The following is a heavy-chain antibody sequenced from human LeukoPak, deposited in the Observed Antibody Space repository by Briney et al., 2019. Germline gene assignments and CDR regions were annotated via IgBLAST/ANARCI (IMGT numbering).Heavy chain of an antibody. D-gene: IGHD6-6*01. CDR1: GGSFSGYY. Sequence: SQTLSLTCGVYGGSFSGYYWSWIRQPPGKGLEWIGEVSQTGSGRTNYNPSLKSRVTISVDTSKNQFALELTSVTAADTAIYYCARRAEYYYGLDVWGQGTPVTVSS. CDR3: ARRAEYYYGLDV. V-gene: IGHV4-34*01. J-gene: IGHJ6*02. CDR2: VSQTGSGRT.